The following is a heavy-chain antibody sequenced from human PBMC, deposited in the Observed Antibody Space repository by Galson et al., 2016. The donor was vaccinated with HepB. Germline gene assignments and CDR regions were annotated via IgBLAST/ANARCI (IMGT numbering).Heavy chain of an antibody. CDR1: HLTSDNLW. D-gene: IGHD3-16*02. CDR2: IKGKSDSGTT. V-gene: IGHV3-15*07. J-gene: IGHJ5*01. CDR3: STRGPPTLHFAGLSPRSSDS. Sequence: SLRLSCAASHLTSDNLWMNWVRQAPGKGLEWVGRIKGKSDSGTTDYAAPVKGRRTISRDESKNTLFLQMNSLKTWDTAVYYCSTRGPPTLHFAGLSPRSSDSWGQGTLVIVSS.